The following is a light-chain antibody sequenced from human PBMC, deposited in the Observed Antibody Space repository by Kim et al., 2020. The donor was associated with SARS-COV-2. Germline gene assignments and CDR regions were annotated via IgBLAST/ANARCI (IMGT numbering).Light chain of an antibody. J-gene: IGLJ2*01. Sequence: QSALTQPASVSGSPGQSITISCTGTSSDVGSYNLVSWYQQHPGKAPKLMIYEVSKRPSGVSNRFSGSKSGNTASLTISGLQAEDEADYYCCSYAGSSTVFGGGTKVT. CDR3: CSYAGSSTV. V-gene: IGLV2-23*02. CDR2: EVS. CDR1: SSDVGSYNL.